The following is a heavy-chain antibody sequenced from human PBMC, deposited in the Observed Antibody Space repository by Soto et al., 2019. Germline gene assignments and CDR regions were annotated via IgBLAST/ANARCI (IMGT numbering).Heavy chain of an antibody. CDR2: INAGNGNT. V-gene: IGHV1-3*01. Sequence: VSVKVSCKASGYTFTSYARRWVRQAPGQRLEWMGWINAGNGNTKYSQKFQGRVTMTRDTSTSTVYMELSSLRSEDTAVYYCARGDLDYYDSSGPNYYYYYGMDVWGQGTAVTVSS. D-gene: IGHD3-22*01. CDR1: GYTFTSYA. J-gene: IGHJ6*02. CDR3: ARGDLDYYDSSGPNYYYYYGMDV.